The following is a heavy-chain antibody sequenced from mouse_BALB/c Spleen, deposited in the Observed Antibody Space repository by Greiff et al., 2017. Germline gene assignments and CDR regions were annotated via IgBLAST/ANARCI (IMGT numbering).Heavy chain of an antibody. J-gene: IGHJ3*01. Sequence: EVKLQESGAELVRPGALVKLSCKASGFNFKDYYMHWVKQRPEQGLEWIGWIDPENGNTIYDPKFQGKASITTDTSSNTAYLQLSSLTSEDTAVYYCARGVYYRYDVGFAYWGQGTLVTVSA. CDR1: GFNFKDYY. D-gene: IGHD2-14*01. CDR2: IDPENGNT. V-gene: IGHV14-1*02. CDR3: ARGVYYRYDVGFAY.